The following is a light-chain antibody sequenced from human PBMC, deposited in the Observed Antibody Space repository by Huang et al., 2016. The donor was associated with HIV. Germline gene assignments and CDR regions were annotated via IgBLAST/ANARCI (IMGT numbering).Light chain of an antibody. V-gene: IGKV1-8*01. CDR3: QQYYSYPYT. CDR2: AAS. Sequence: AIRITQSPSSVSASTGDRVTITCRASQGISSYLAWYQQKPGKAPKLLIYAASTLQSGVPSRFSGSGSGTDYTLTIGCLQSEDFATYYCQQYYSYPYTFGQGTKLEIK. CDR1: QGISSY. J-gene: IGKJ2*01.